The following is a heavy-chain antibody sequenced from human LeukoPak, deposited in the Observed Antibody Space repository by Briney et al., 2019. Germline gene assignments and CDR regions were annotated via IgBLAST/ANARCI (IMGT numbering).Heavy chain of an antibody. CDR3: ACGYSYGPHAYDI. CDR1: GFTFSSYA. CDR2: ISGSGGST. D-gene: IGHD5-18*01. J-gene: IGHJ3*02. V-gene: IGHV3-23*01. Sequence: GGSLRLSCAASGFTFSSYAMSWVRQAPGKGLEWVSAISGSGGSTYYADSVKGRFTISRDNSKNTLYLQMNSLRAEDTAVYYCACGYSYGPHAYDIWGQGTMVTVSS.